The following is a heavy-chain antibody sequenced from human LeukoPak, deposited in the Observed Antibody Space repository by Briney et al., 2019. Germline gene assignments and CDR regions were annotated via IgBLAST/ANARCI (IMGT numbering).Heavy chain of an antibody. CDR3: ARHGGSYTFDL. V-gene: IGHV4-59*01. CDR2: MYDSGST. J-gene: IGHJ4*02. D-gene: IGHD1-26*01. Sequence: SETLSLTCTVSGDSIKTYYWNWIRQPPGKGLELIGYMYDSGSTNYNPSLKSRVTISVDTSKNQFSLRLSSVTAADTAVYYCARHGGSYTFDLWGQGVLVTVSS. CDR1: GDSIKTYY.